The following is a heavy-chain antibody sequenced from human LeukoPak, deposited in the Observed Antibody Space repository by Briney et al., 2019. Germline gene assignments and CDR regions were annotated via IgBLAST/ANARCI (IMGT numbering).Heavy chain of an antibody. J-gene: IGHJ4*02. V-gene: IGHV1-46*01. CDR2: INPTGDST. CDR3: ARVRGLCSSTSCPLGY. CDR1: GYTFTSYY. D-gene: IGHD2-2*01. Sequence: ASVNVSCKASGYTFTSYYMHWVRQAPGQGLDWMGLINPTGDSTGYAQKFRGRVTMTTDTSTSTAYMELRSLRSDDPAVYYCARVRGLCSSTSCPLGYWGQGTLVTVSS.